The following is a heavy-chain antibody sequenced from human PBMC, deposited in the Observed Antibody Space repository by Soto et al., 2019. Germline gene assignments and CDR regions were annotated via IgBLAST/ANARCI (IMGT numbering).Heavy chain of an antibody. V-gene: IGHV1-58*01. Sequence: ASVKVSCKASGFTFTSSAAQWVRQARGQRLEWIGWIVVGSGNTNYAQKFQERVTITRDMSTSTAYMELSSLRSEDTAVYYCAAVTPGGTMIVVVIDAFDIWGQGTMVTVSS. D-gene: IGHD3-22*01. CDR1: GFTFTSSA. CDR3: AAVTPGGTMIVVVIDAFDI. J-gene: IGHJ3*02. CDR2: IVVGSGNT.